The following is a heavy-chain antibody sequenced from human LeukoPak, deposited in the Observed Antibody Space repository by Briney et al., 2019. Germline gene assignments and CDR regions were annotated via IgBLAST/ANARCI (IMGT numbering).Heavy chain of an antibody. CDR1: GYTFTSYG. CDR2: ISAYNGNT. V-gene: IGHV1-18*01. Sequence: GASVKVSCKACGYTFTSYGISWVRQAPGQGLEWMGWISAYNGNTNYAQKLQGRVTMTTDTSTSTAYMELRSLRSDDTAVYYCARDVEYSSSWYNYFDYWGQGTLVTVSS. D-gene: IGHD6-13*01. J-gene: IGHJ4*02. CDR3: ARDVEYSSSWYNYFDY.